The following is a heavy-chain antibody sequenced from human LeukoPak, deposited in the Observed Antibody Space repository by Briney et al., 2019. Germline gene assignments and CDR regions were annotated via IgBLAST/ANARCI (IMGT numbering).Heavy chain of an antibody. CDR2: IKQDGSEK. V-gene: IGHV3-7*01. J-gene: IGHJ6*02. CDR3: ARGGYYYYYGMDV. CDR1: GFTFSSYW. Sequence: GGSLRLSCAASGFTFSSYWMSWVRQAPGEGLGWVANIKQDGSEKYYVDSVKGRFTISRDNAKNSLYLQMNSLRAEDTAVYYCARGGYYYYYGMDVWGQGTTVTVSS.